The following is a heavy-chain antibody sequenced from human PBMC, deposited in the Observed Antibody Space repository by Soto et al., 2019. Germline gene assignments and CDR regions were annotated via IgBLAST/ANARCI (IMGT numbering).Heavy chain of an antibody. CDR3: ARDIASPGGDYFDS. Sequence: EVQLVESGGGLVKAGGSLRLFCTASGFTFRNYNTNWVRQAPGKGLEWVSSISTGGAYMFYADSVKGRFTISRDNAQNSLFLQIDSPRAEDTAVYYCARDIASPGGDYFDSWGQGTQVTVSS. V-gene: IGHV3-21*06. J-gene: IGHJ4*02. CDR2: ISTGGAYM. CDR1: GFTFRNYN. D-gene: IGHD2-21*01.